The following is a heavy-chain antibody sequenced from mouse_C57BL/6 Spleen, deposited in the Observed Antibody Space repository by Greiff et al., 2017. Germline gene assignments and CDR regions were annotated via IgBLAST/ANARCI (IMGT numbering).Heavy chain of an antibody. Sequence: EVQLQESGPELVKPGASVKISCKASGYSFTDYNMNWVKQSNGKSLEWIGVINPNYGTTSNNQKFKGKATLTVDQSSSTAYMQLNSLTSEDSAFYYCARWYDGYYRYYFDYWGQGTTLTVSS. CDR2: INPNYGTT. J-gene: IGHJ2*01. CDR3: ARWYDGYYRYYFDY. V-gene: IGHV1-39*01. CDR1: GYSFTDYN. D-gene: IGHD2-3*01.